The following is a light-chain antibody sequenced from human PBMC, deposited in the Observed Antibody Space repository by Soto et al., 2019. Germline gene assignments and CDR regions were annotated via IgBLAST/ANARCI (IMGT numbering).Light chain of an antibody. V-gene: IGKV3-20*01. Sequence: IVLTQSAGTLTLYPGERATLSCRASQSVSSSYLAWYQQKPGQAPRLLIYGASSRATGIPDRFSGSGSGTDFTLTISRLEPEDFAVYYCQQYGSSPQTFGQGTKLEIK. CDR2: GAS. CDR1: QSVSSSY. J-gene: IGKJ2*01. CDR3: QQYGSSPQT.